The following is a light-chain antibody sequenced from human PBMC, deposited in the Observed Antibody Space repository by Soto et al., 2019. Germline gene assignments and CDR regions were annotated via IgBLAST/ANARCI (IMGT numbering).Light chain of an antibody. CDR1: QAKGLD. J-gene: IGKJ2*01. CDR3: LQDYDFPYT. V-gene: IGKV1-6*01. CDR2: AAS. Sequence: AIQMTQSPPSLSASVGDRVIITCRAGQAKGLDVGWLQQSPGHALNPLIYAASTLHTGVPSTFTGSGSGTDFTLTINDLQPEDVATYFCLQDYDFPYTFGQGTKLEI.